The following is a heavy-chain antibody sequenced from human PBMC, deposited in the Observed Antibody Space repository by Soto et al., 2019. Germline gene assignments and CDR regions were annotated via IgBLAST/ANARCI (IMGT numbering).Heavy chain of an antibody. J-gene: IGHJ4*02. CDR2: IWYDGSNK. V-gene: IGHV3-33*01. Sequence: QVQLVESGGGVVQPGRSLRLSCAASGFTFSSYGMHWVRQAPGKGLEWVAVIWYDGSNKYYADSVKGRFTISRDNSKNTLYLQMNSLRAEDTAVYYCARDSVDTPFDYWGQGTLVTVSS. D-gene: IGHD5-18*01. CDR1: GFTFSSYG. CDR3: ARDSVDTPFDY.